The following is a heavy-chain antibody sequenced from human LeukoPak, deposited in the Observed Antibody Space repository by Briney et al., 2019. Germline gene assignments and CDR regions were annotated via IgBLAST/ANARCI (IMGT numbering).Heavy chain of an antibody. CDR1: GLTFSSYG. J-gene: IGHJ3*02. D-gene: IGHD2-21*02. V-gene: IGHV3-30*03. CDR3: ARENIVVVTAIRDAFDI. CDR2: ISYDGSNK. Sequence: SGGSLRLSCAACGLTFSSYGMHWVRQAPGKGLEWVAVISYDGSNKYYADSVKGRFTISRDNAKNSLCLQMNSLRDEDTAVYYCARENIVVVTAIRDAFDIWGQGTMVTVSS.